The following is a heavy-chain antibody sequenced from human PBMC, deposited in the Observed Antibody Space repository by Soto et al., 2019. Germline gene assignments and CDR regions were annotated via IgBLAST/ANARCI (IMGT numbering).Heavy chain of an antibody. CDR2: MNPNSGNT. Sequence: ASVKVSCKASGYTFTSYDINWVRQATGQGLEWMGWMNPNSGNTGYAQKFPGRVTMTRNTSISTAYMELSSLRSEDTAVYYCATLRGYNWNDEYYFDYWGQGTLVTV. V-gene: IGHV1-8*01. D-gene: IGHD1-20*01. CDR1: GYTFTSYD. CDR3: ATLRGYNWNDEYYFDY. J-gene: IGHJ4*02.